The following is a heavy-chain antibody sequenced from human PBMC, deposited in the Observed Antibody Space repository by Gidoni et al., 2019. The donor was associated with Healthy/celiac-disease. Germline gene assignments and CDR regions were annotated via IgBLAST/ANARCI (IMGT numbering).Heavy chain of an antibody. CDR1: GFTFSSYA. V-gene: IGHV3-23*01. D-gene: IGHD5-18*01. CDR3: AKDNGYSYGPYYFDY. J-gene: IGHJ4*02. Sequence: EVQLLESGGGLVQPGGSLRLSCAASGFTFSSYAMSWVRQAPGKVLEWVSAISGSGGRTYYADSVKGRFTISRDNSKNTLYLQMNSLRAEDTAVYYCAKDNGYSYGPYYFDYWGQGTLVTVSS. CDR2: ISGSGGRT.